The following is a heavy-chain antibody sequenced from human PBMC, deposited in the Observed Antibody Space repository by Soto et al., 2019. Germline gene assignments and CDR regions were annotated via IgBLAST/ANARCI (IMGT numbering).Heavy chain of an antibody. CDR2: ISASGDRI. Sequence: LLETGGGLAQPGGPLDSSVPPLDSPLVPIPWTGSPRPQGGGLQWVSSISASGDRIHYADSVKGRFTVSRDNSKKTLFLQMNTLRADDTAIYYCAIGPNDWENHWGQGTLVVVSS. V-gene: IGHV3-23*01. D-gene: IGHD3-9*01. CDR1: DSPLVPIP. J-gene: IGHJ4*02. CDR3: AIGPNDWENH.